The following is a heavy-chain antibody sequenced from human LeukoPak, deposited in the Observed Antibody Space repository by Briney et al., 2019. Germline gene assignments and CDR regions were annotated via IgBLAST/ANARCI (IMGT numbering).Heavy chain of an antibody. D-gene: IGHD3-10*01. CDR1: GFTFSSYA. Sequence: GGSLRLSCAASGFTFSSYAMSWVRQAPGKGLEWVSAISGSGGSTYYADSVKGRFAISRDNSKNTLYLQMNSLRAEDTAVYYCAKDSARLARGEFDPWGQGTLVTVSP. CDR3: AKDSARLARGEFDP. J-gene: IGHJ5*02. CDR2: ISGSGGST. V-gene: IGHV3-23*01.